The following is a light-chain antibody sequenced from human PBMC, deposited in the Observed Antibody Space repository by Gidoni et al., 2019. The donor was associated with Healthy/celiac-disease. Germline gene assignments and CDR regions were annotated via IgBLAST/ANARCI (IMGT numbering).Light chain of an antibody. CDR2: QDS. V-gene: IGLV3-1*01. CDR1: TLGDKY. Sequence: SYELTQPPSVSVSPGQTASITCSGATLGDKYACWYQQKPGQSPVLVIYQDSKRPSGIPERFSGSNSGNTATLTISGTQAMEEADYYCQAWDSSTVVFGGGTKLTVL. CDR3: QAWDSSTVV. J-gene: IGLJ2*01.